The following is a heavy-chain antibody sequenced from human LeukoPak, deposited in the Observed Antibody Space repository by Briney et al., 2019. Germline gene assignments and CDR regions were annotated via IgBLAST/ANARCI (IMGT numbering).Heavy chain of an antibody. CDR2: IYYSGST. D-gene: IGHD3-10*01. CDR1: GGSISSHY. V-gene: IGHV4-59*11. J-gene: IGHJ4*02. CDR3: ARVEGKIAFDY. Sequence: SETLSLTCTVSGGSISSHYWSWIRQPPGKGLEWIGYIYYSGSTNYNPSLKSRVTISVDTSKNQFSLKLSSVTAADTAVYYCARVEGKIAFDYWGQGTLVNVSS.